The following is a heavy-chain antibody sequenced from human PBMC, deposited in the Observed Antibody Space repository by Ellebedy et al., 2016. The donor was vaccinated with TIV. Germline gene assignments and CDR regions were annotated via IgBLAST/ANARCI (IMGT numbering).Heavy chain of an antibody. Sequence: GESLKISXAASGFTFSGYPLHWVRQAPDKGLDWVAVISADGNKKHYADSVEGRFTTSRDNSKNTLFLQMNSLRAEDTAVYYCAREGDRGYFQHWGQGVLVTVSS. J-gene: IGHJ1*01. V-gene: IGHV3-30-3*01. D-gene: IGHD1-26*01. CDR1: GFTFSGYP. CDR2: ISADGNKK. CDR3: AREGDRGYFQH.